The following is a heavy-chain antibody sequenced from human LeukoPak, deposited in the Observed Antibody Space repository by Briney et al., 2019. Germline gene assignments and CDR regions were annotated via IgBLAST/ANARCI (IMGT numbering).Heavy chain of an antibody. CDR3: AKDLPPSGDLRTFDY. CDR1: GFTFSNYG. V-gene: IGHV3-23*01. CDR2: ISGSGVTT. J-gene: IGHJ4*02. Sequence: GGSLRLSCAASGFTFSNYGMSWVRQAPGKGLEWVSAISGSGVTTYYADSVKGRFTISRDNSMNTLYLQMNSLRAEDTAVYYCAKDLPPSGDLRTFDYWGQGTLVTVSS. D-gene: IGHD4-17*01.